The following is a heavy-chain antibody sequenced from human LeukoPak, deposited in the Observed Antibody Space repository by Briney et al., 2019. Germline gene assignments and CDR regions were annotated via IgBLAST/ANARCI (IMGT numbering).Heavy chain of an antibody. CDR2: INPNSGGT. V-gene: IGHV1-2*02. CDR1: GYTFTGYY. D-gene: IGHD1-14*01. Sequence: ASVKVSCKASGYTFTGYYMHLVRQAPGQGLEWMGWINPNSGGTNYAQKFQGRGTMTRDTSISTAYMELSRLRSDDTAVYYCARDPVAGTSGDYWGQGTLVTVSS. J-gene: IGHJ4*02. CDR3: ARDPVAGTSGDY.